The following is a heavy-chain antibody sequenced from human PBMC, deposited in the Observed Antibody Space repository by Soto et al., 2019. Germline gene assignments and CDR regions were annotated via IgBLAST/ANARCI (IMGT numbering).Heavy chain of an antibody. Sequence: PGESLKISCKGSGYSFTSYWISWVRQMPGKGLEWMGRIDPSDSYTNYSPSFQGHVTISADKSISTAYLQWSSLKASDTAMYYCARRYGGNSNYYYGMDVWGQGTTVTV. J-gene: IGHJ6*02. D-gene: IGHD2-21*02. CDR3: ARRYGGNSNYYYGMDV. V-gene: IGHV5-10-1*01. CDR2: IDPSDSYT. CDR1: GYSFTSYW.